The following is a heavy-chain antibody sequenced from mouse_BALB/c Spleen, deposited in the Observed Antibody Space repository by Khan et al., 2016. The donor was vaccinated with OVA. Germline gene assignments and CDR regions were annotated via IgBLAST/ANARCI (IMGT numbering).Heavy chain of an antibody. D-gene: IGHD2-14*01. Sequence: QVQLKESGPGLVRPSQTLSITCTVSGFSLTTYGVHWVRQSPGKGLEWLGVIRSGGNTDSNAAFISRLSITKDNSKSKVFFKKNSLQADDTAMSYCSRNSYMFDFTYWGQGTPVPVS. V-gene: IGHV2-4-1*01. J-gene: IGHJ3*01. CDR1: GFSLTTYG. CDR2: IRSGGNT. CDR3: SRNSYMFDFTY.